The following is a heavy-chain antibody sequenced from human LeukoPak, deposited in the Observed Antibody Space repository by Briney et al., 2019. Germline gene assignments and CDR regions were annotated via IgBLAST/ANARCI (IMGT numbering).Heavy chain of an antibody. J-gene: IGHJ4*02. D-gene: IGHD5-12*01. CDR3: ARCPAVGTRLIDY. CDR2: ISGSGGST. CDR1: GFTFSSYA. Sequence: PGGSLRLSCAASGFTFSSYAMSWVRQAPGKGLEWVSAISGSGGSTYYADSVKGRFTISRDNSKNTLYLQMNSLRAEDTAVYYCARCPAVGTRLIDYWGQGTLVTVSS. V-gene: IGHV3-23*01.